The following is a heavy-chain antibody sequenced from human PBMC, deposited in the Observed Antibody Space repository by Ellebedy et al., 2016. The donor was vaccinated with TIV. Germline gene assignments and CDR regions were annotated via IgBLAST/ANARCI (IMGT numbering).Heavy chain of an antibody. Sequence: PGGSLRLSCAASGFSFTSFGMHWVRQAPGQGLEWVTFIRYDGSNEYYADSVKGRFTISRDHAKSTLYLQMNSLRTEDTAVYYFAKDLRGSGSYNYGMDVWGQGTTVIVSS. J-gene: IGHJ6*02. V-gene: IGHV3-30*02. D-gene: IGHD3-10*01. CDR1: GFSFTSFG. CDR3: AKDLRGSGSYNYGMDV. CDR2: IRYDGSNE.